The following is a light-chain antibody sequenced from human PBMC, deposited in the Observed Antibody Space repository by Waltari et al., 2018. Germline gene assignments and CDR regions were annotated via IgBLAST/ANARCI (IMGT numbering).Light chain of an antibody. Sequence: DIQMTQSPASLSASVGDTVTITCRASQTITSYLTWYQHRPGKPPQLLTFAATRLQNGVPSRFSGSGSGTTFSLTISNVQPEDFATYFCQQTYSSPYTFGQGTKVDIQ. CDR2: AAT. CDR3: QQTYSSPYT. V-gene: IGKV1-39*01. J-gene: IGKJ2*01. CDR1: QTITSY.